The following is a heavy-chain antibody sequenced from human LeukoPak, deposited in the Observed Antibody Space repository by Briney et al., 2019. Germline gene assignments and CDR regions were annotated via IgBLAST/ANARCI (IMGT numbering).Heavy chain of an antibody. CDR3: AKMKGHPLPKYYMDV. CDR2: LSDSGGDT. CDR1: GFTFSSYA. V-gene: IGHV3-23*01. J-gene: IGHJ6*01. Sequence: GGSLRLSCAASGFTFSSYAMSWVRQAPGQGLEWVSTLSDSGGDTYYADSVKGRFTISRDNSKSTLYLQVNSLRAEDTAIYYCAKMKGHPLPKYYMDVWGQGTTVTVSS. D-gene: IGHD1-26*01.